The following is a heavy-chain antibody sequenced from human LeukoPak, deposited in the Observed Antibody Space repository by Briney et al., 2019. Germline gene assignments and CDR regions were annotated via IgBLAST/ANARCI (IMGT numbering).Heavy chain of an antibody. Sequence: SETLSLTCAVYGGSFSGYYWSWIRQPPGKGLEWIGEINHSGSTNYNPSLKSRVTISVDTSKNQFSLKLSSVTAADTAAYYCARARVLDIVVVPAARYYGMDVWGQGTTVTVSS. V-gene: IGHV4-34*01. CDR1: GGSFSGYY. D-gene: IGHD2-2*01. CDR3: ARARVLDIVVVPAARYYGMDV. CDR2: INHSGST. J-gene: IGHJ6*02.